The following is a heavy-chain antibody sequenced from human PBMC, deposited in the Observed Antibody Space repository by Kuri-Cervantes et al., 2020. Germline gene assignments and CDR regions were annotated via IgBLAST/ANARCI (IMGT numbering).Heavy chain of an antibody. CDR2: INHSGST. CDR1: GGSFSGHY. CDR3: ARGHELLWFGEPIWGDAFDI. V-gene: IGHV4-34*01. D-gene: IGHD3-10*01. J-gene: IGHJ3*02. Sequence: ESLKISCAVYGGSFSGHYWTWIRQPPGKGLEWIGEINHSGSTNYNPSLKSRVTISVDTSKNQFSLKLSSVTAADTAVYYCARGHELLWFGEPIWGDAFDIWGQGTMVTVSS.